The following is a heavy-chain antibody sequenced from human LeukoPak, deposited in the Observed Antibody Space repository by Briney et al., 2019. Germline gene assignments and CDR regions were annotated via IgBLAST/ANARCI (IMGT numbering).Heavy chain of an antibody. CDR3: ARESNYYGSGTGWFDP. D-gene: IGHD3-10*01. CDR1: GGSISSSSYY. Sequence: PSETLSLTCTVSGGSISSSSYYWGWIRQPPGKGLGWFGSIYYSGSTYYIPSLKSRVTISVDTSKNQLSLKLSSVTAADTAVYYCARESNYYGSGTGWFDPWGQGTLVTVS. CDR2: IYYSGST. J-gene: IGHJ5*02. V-gene: IGHV4-39*07.